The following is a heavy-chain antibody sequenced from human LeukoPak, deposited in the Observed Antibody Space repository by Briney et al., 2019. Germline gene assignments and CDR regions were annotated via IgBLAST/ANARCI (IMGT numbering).Heavy chain of an antibody. V-gene: IGHV3-66*01. D-gene: IGHD3-10*01. CDR2: IYSGGST. CDR3: ARDPGRITMVRGEY. CDR1: GFTVSSNY. J-gene: IGHJ4*02. Sequence: PGGSLRLSCAASGFTVSSNYMSWVRQAPGKGLEWVSVIYSGGSTYYADSVKGRFTISRDNSKNTLYLQMNSLRAEDTAVYYCARDPGRITMVRGEYWGQGTLVTVSS.